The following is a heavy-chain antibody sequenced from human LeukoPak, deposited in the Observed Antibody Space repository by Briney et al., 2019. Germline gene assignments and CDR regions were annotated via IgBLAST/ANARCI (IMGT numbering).Heavy chain of an antibody. CDR2: ISSSSSYI. V-gene: IGHV3-21*04. J-gene: IGHJ6*02. Sequence: GGSLRLSCAASGFTFSSYSMNWVRQAPGKGLEWVSSISSSSSYIYYADSVKGRFTISRDNSKNTLFLQMNSLRVEDTAVYYCARGPGYCSGGSCYSPPSYYYYSGMDFWGQGTTVTVSS. CDR3: ARGPGYCSGGSCYSPPSYYYYSGMDF. D-gene: IGHD2-15*01. CDR1: GFTFSSYS.